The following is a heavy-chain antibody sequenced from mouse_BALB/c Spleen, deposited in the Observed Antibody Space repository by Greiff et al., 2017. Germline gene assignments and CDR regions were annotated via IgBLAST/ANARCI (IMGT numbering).Heavy chain of an antibody. CDR1: GYTFTDYN. CDR3: ARWDYGSSFYAMDY. V-gene: IGHV1-18*01. CDR2: INPNNGGT. J-gene: IGHJ4*01. D-gene: IGHD1-1*01. Sequence: EVQLQQSGPELVKPGASVKIPCKASGYTFTDYNMDWVKQSHGKSLEWIGDINPNNGGTIYNQKFKGKATLTVDKSSSTAYMELRSLTSEDTAVYYGARWDYGSSFYAMDYWGQGTSVTVSS.